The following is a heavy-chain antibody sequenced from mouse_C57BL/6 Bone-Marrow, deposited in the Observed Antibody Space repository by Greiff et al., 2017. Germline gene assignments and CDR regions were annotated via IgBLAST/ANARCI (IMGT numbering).Heavy chain of an antibody. CDR3: ARDGRQLRLVMAY. CDR1: GCTFSSYA. J-gene: IGHJ3*01. Sequence: EEKVGEEGGGGGKRGGGRKLSCAADGCTFSSYAMSWVRQTQEKRREGGATISDGGSYTYYPDNVKGRFTITRDNDKNNLYMQKSHLKSEDTAMYYCARDGRQLRLVMAYWGQGTLVTVSA. D-gene: IGHD3-2*02. CDR2: ISDGGSYT. V-gene: IGHV5-4*01.